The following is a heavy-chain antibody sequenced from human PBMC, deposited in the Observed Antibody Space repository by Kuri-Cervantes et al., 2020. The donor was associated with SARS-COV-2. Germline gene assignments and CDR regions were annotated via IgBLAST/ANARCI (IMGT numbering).Heavy chain of an antibody. CDR1: GYTFTSYY. Sequence: ASVKVSCKASGYTFTSYYMHWVRQAPGQGLEWMGIINPSGGSTSYAQKFQGRVTITRDMSTSTAYMELSSLRSEDTAVYYCAAEYSGSYYGWFDPWGQGTLVTVSS. V-gene: IGHV1-46*01. CDR3: AAEYSGSYYGWFDP. J-gene: IGHJ5*02. CDR2: INPSGGST. D-gene: IGHD1-26*01.